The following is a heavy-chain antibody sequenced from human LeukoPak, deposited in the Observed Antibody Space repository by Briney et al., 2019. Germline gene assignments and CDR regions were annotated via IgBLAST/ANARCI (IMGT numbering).Heavy chain of an antibody. CDR1: GFTFSSYG. Sequence: PGGSLRLSCAASGFTFSSYGMHWVRQAPGKGLEWVAVISYDGSNKYYADSVKGRFTISRDNSKNTLYLQMNSLRAEDTAVYYCARDGHDYYDSSGYYLSRYGMDVWGQGTTVTVSS. J-gene: IGHJ6*02. V-gene: IGHV3-30*03. CDR3: ARDGHDYYDSSGYYLSRYGMDV. CDR2: ISYDGSNK. D-gene: IGHD3-22*01.